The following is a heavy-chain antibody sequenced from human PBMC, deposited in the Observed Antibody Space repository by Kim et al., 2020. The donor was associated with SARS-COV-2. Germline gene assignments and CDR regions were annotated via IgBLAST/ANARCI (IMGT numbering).Heavy chain of an antibody. D-gene: IGHD6-19*01. CDR1: GGSISSYY. CDR3: VSGSGSGWTDYYYYYGMDV. CDR2: IYYSGST. Sequence: SETLSLTCTVSGGSISSYYWSWIRQPPGKGLEWIGYIYYSGSTNYKPSLKSRVIIAVDTSKNQFSLKLSSVTAADTAVYYCVSGSGSGWTDYYYYYGMDVWGQGTTVTVSS. V-gene: IGHV4-59*01. J-gene: IGHJ6*02.